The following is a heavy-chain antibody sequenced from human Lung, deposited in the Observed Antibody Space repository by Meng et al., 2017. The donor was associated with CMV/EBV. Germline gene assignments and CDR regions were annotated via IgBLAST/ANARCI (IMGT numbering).Heavy chain of an antibody. CDR3: ARVGAYCGGDCYHPR. CDR1: GGALTSRNW. V-gene: IGHV4-4*02. CDR2: IYHSGST. J-gene: IGHJ4*02. D-gene: IGHD2-21*02. Sequence: VQLQQSGRGVVKPSGPRALTCAVSGGALTSRNWWSWVRQPPGKGLEWIGEIYHSGSTNYNPSLKSRVTISVDESKNQFSLRLSSVTAADTAVYYCARVGAYCGGDCYHPRWGQGTLVTVSS.